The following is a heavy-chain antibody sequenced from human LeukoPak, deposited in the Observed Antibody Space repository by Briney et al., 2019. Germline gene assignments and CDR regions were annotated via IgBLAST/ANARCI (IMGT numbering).Heavy chain of an antibody. Sequence: SETLSLTCTVSGGSISNYYWNWIRQPPGKGLEWIGYIYYTGNTNYNPSLKSRVTISVDTSKNQFSLKLSSVTAADTAVYYCAGGSYSFLYFDYWGQGTLATVSS. CDR2: IYYTGNT. J-gene: IGHJ4*02. D-gene: IGHD1-26*01. CDR3: AGGSYSFLYFDY. CDR1: GGSISNYY. V-gene: IGHV4-59*01.